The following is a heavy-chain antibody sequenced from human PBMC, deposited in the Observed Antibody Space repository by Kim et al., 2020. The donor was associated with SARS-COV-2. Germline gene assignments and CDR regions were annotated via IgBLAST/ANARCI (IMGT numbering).Heavy chain of an antibody. CDR3: ARVTRDDILTGYSQPFDY. D-gene: IGHD3-9*01. Sequence: QGRVTITADESTSTAYMELSSLRSEDTAVYYCARVTRDDILTGYSQPFDYWGQGTLVTVSS. J-gene: IGHJ4*02. V-gene: IGHV1-69*01.